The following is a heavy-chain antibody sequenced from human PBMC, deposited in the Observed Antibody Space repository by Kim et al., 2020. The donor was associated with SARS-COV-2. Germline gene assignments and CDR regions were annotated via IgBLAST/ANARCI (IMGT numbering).Heavy chain of an antibody. Sequence: SETLSLTCSVSGGSIITSSYYWAWVRQPSGKGLEWIGSISSDGTTYYNSSLRSRVTMDVDTSTNQFSLKVTSVTAADTAVYYCARHLRGAIIYFDYWGQGTLVTVSS. CDR3: ARHLRGAIIYFDY. V-gene: IGHV4-39*01. CDR2: ISSDGTT. D-gene: IGHD1-26*01. CDR1: GGSIITSSYY. J-gene: IGHJ4*02.